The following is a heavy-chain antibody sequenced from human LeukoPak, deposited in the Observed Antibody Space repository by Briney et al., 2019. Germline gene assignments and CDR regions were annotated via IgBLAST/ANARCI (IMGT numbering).Heavy chain of an antibody. V-gene: IGHV3-74*01. CDR3: ARFSVDTAMRGA. CDR1: GFTFSSYW. J-gene: IGHJ5*02. Sequence: PGGSLRLSCGASGFTFSSYWMHWVRQAPGKGLVWVSRINSDGSSTSYADSVKGRFTISRDNAKNTLYLQMNSLRAEDTAVYYCARFSVDTAMRGAWGQGTLVTVSS. CDR2: INSDGSST. D-gene: IGHD5-18*01.